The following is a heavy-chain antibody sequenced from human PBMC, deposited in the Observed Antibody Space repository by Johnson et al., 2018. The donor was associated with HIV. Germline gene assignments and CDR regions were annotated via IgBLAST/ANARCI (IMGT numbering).Heavy chain of an antibody. CDR1: GFTFSSFA. Sequence: QVQLVESGGGVVQPGTSLRLSCAASGFTFSSFAMHWVRQAPGKGLEWMAFISSDGNNKHYADSVKGRFSISRDNSKNTLYLQMNSLRVEDTAVYYCASEIVYDILTGAFDIWCQGTMVTVSS. CDR2: ISSDGNNK. J-gene: IGHJ3*02. D-gene: IGHD3-9*01. V-gene: IGHV3-30-3*01. CDR3: ASEIVYDILTGAFDI.